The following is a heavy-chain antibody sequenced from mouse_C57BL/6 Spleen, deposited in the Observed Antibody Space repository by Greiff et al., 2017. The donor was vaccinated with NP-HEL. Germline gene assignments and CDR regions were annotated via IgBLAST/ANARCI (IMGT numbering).Heavy chain of an antibody. CDR2: INPSSGYT. CDR1: GYTFTSYT. V-gene: IGHV1-4*01. CDR3: ARSEDGYYPFAY. Sequence: VQLQQSGAELARPGASVKMSCKASGYTFTSYTMHWVKQRPGQGLEWIGYINPSSGYTKYNQKFKDKATLTADKSSSTAYMQLSSLTSEDSAVYYCARSEDGYYPFAYWGHGTLVTVSA. D-gene: IGHD2-3*01. J-gene: IGHJ3*01.